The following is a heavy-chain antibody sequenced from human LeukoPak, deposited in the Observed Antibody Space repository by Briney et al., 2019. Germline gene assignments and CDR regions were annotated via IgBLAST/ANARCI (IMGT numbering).Heavy chain of an antibody. Sequence: PGRSLRLSCTASGFTFGDFVMSWVRQAPGKGLEWVSFIRSTTDDETTEYAAAVQGRFTISRDDFRGIAYLQMNSLKTEDTALYYCARGCAGDCAAFDHWGRGTRVRVSS. D-gene: IGHD2-21*02. J-gene: IGHJ4*02. CDR1: GFTFGDFV. V-gene: IGHV3-49*04. CDR2: IRSTTDDETT. CDR3: ARGCAGDCAAFDH.